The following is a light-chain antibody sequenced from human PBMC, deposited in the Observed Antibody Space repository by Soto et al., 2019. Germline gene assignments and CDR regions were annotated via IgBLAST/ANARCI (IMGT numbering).Light chain of an antibody. CDR2: GAS. CDR3: QQYGGSPPVT. Sequence: EIVLTQSPGTLSLSPGERATLSCRASQSVSSSYLAWYQQKPGQAPRLLIYGASSRATGIPDRFSGSGSGTDFTLTISRLEPEVFAVYYCQQYGGSPPVTFGQGTRLEIK. V-gene: IGKV3-20*01. CDR1: QSVSSSY. J-gene: IGKJ5*01.